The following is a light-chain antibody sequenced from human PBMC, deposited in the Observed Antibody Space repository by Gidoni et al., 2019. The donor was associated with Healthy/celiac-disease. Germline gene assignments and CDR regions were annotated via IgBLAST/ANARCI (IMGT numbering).Light chain of an antibody. J-gene: IGKJ5*01. Sequence: DIQLTQSPSFLSASVGDRVTITCRASQGISSYLAWYQQKPGKAHKLLIYAASTLQSGVPSRFSGSGSGTEFTLTISSLQPEDFATYYCQQLNSYPWITFGQXTRLEIK. V-gene: IGKV1-9*01. CDR1: QGISSY. CDR3: QQLNSYPWIT. CDR2: AAS.